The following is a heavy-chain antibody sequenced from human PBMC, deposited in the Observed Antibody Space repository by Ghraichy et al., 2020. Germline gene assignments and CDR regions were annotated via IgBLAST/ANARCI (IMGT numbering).Heavy chain of an antibody. V-gene: IGHV1-8*01. CDR1: GYTFTSYD. CDR3: ARGSTMVRGVSPTGYYGMDV. CDR2: MNPNSGNT. Sequence: ASVKVSCKASGYTFTSYDINWVRQATGQGLEWMGWMNPNSGNTVYEQNFQGRVTMTRNTSISTAYMELSSLRSDDTAVYYCARGSTMVRGVSPTGYYGMDVWGQGTTVTASS. D-gene: IGHD3-10*01. J-gene: IGHJ6*02.